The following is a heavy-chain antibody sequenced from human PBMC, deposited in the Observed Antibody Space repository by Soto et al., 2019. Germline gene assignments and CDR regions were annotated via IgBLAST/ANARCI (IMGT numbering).Heavy chain of an antibody. CDR3: VTGGGVHYDSTWGDF. CDR1: GDSLSNYG. Sequence: QVQLVECGGGVVQPGKSLRLSCVASGDSLSNYGMHWVRQAPGKGLEWVASIWHDGRYEFHADSVKGRFAISRDNSKNSLYLPMNSLRVEDTAMYYCVTGGGVHYDSTWGDFWGQGTLVTVSS. J-gene: IGHJ4*02. V-gene: IGHV3-33*01. D-gene: IGHD4-17*01. CDR2: IWHDGRYE.